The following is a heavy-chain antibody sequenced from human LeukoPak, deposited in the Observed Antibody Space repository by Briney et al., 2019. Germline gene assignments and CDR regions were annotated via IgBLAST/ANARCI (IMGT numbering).Heavy chain of an antibody. D-gene: IGHD2-15*01. J-gene: IGHJ4*02. Sequence: SETLSLTCAVYGGSFSGYYWSWIRQPPGKGLEWIGEINHSGSTNYNPSLKSRVTISVDTSKNQFSLKLSSVTAADTAVYYCARGSSRRYCSGGSCYSSSFDYWGQGTLVTVSS. CDR2: INHSGST. V-gene: IGHV4-34*01. CDR1: GGSFSGYY. CDR3: ARGSSRRYCSGGSCYSSSFDY.